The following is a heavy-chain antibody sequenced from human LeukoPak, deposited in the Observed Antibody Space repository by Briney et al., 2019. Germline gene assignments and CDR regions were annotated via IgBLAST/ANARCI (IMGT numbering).Heavy chain of an antibody. J-gene: IGHJ3*02. Sequence: GGSLRLSCAASGFTFSSYAMSWVRQAPGKGLEWVSAISGSGGSTYYADSVKGRFTTSRDKSKDTLYVQMNSLRVEDTAVYYCAKGGSRGAFDIWGQGTMVTVSS. CDR2: ISGSGGST. CDR1: GFTFSSYA. D-gene: IGHD2-15*01. CDR3: AKGGSRGAFDI. V-gene: IGHV3-23*01.